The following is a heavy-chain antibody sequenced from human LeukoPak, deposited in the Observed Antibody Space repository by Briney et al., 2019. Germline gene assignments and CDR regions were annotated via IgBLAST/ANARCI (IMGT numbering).Heavy chain of an antibody. CDR2: IWYDGSNK. D-gene: IGHD6-19*01. V-gene: IGHV3-33*06. CDR3: AKDLVSSGWPDAFDI. J-gene: IGHJ3*02. Sequence: GGSLRLSCAASGFTFSSYGMHWVRQAPGKGLEWVAVIWYDGSNKYYADSVKGRFTISRDNSKNTLYLQMNSLRAEDTAVYYCAKDLVSSGWPDAFDIWGQGTMVTVSS. CDR1: GFTFSSYG.